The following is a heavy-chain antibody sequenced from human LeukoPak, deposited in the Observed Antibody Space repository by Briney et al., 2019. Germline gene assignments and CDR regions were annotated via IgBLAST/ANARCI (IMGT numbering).Heavy chain of an antibody. CDR1: GGSFSGYY. CDR2: INHSGST. Sequence: SETLSLTCAVYGGSFSGYYWSWIRQPPGKGLEWIGEINHSGSTNYNPSPKSRVTISVETSKNQFSLKLSSVTAADTAVYYCARGGDHTAATPFDPWGQGTLVTVSS. D-gene: IGHD5-18*01. CDR3: ARGGDHTAATPFDP. J-gene: IGHJ5*02. V-gene: IGHV4-34*01.